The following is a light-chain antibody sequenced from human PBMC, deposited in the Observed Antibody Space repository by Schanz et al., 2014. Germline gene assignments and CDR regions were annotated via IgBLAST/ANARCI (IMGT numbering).Light chain of an antibody. V-gene: IGKV3-20*01. Sequence: EIVLTQSPATLSLSPGERATLSCRSSQYVGSNLAWYQQRPGQAPNVLIYGASRRATGIPDRFSGSGSGTDFTLTISRLEPEDFAVYYCQQYNSSPKMYTFGQGTKLEIK. CDR1: QYVGSN. CDR3: QQYNSSPKMYT. CDR2: GAS. J-gene: IGKJ2*01.